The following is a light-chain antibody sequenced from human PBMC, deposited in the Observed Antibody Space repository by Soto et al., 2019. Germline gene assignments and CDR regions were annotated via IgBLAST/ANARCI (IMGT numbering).Light chain of an antibody. V-gene: IGKV4-1*01. CDR3: QQYFTSPWT. CDR2: WAS. CDR1: QSLLYSSNNKNY. J-gene: IGKJ1*01. Sequence: DIVMTQSPDSLAVSLGERATINCKSNQSLLYSSNNKNYLAWYQQKPGQPPKLLIYWASTRESGVPDRFSGSGSGTDFTLTISSLQAEDVAVYYCQQYFTSPWTFGQGTKVEI.